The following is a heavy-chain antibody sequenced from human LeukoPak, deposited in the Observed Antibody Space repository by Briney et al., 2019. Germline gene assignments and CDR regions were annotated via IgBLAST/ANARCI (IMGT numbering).Heavy chain of an antibody. J-gene: IGHJ5*02. CDR2: ISAYNGNT. CDR1: GYTFTSYG. D-gene: IGHD2-15*01. V-gene: IGHV1-18*01. Sequence: ASVKVSCKASGYTFTSYGISWVRQAPGQGLEWMGWISAYNGNTNYAQKPQGRVTMTTDTSTSTAYMELRSLRSDDTAVYYCARAKDIVVVVAANWFDPWGQGTWSPSPQ. CDR3: ARAKDIVVVVAANWFDP.